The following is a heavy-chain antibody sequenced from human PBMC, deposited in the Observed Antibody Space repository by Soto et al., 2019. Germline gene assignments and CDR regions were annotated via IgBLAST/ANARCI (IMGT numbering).Heavy chain of an antibody. CDR3: AKSPGNWNTGTYYYYYYGMDV. Sequence: PGGSLRLSCAASGFTFSSYGMHWVRQAPGKGLEWVAVISYDGSNKYYADSVKGRFTISRDNSKNTLYLQMNSLRAEDTAVYYCAKSPGNWNTGTYYYYYYGMDVWGQGTTVTVSS. V-gene: IGHV3-30*18. CDR2: ISYDGSNK. J-gene: IGHJ6*02. D-gene: IGHD1-20*01. CDR1: GFTFSSYG.